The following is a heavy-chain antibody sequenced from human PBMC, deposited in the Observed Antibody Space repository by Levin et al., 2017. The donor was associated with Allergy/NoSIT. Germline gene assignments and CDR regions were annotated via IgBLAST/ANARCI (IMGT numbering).Heavy chain of an antibody. CDR2: ISQSGTGT. D-gene: IGHD3-16*01. CDR3: ARDLGNWKRNYFDY. V-gene: IGHV3-23*01. CDR1: GFTFSSYA. Sequence: HPGGSLRLSCAASGFTFSSYAMTWVRQAPGKGLEWVSDISQSGTGTYHADSVKGRFTISRDNSKNTLYLQMNSLRVEDTAVYYCARDLGNWKRNYFDYWGQGTLVTVSS. J-gene: IGHJ4*02.